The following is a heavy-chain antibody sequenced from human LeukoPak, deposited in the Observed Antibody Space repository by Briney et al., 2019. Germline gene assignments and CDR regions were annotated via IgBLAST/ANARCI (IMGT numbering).Heavy chain of an antibody. V-gene: IGHV4-39*07. Sequence: SETLSLTCTVSGGSISSSSYYWVWIRQPPGKGLEWIGNIYYSGSTYYNPSLWSRATISEDTPKNEFSLKMSDVTAADTAVYYCARDVLGYEDVWGSLSPWFDPWGQGTLVTVSS. CDR3: ARDVLGYEDVWGSLSPWFDP. D-gene: IGHD3-16*01. CDR2: IYYSGST. CDR1: GGSISSSSYY. J-gene: IGHJ5*02.